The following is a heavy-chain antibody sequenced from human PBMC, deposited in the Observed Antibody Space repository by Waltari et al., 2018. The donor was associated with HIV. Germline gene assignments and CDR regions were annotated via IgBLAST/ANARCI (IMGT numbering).Heavy chain of an antibody. CDR2: IYYSGST. V-gene: IGHV4-59*01. CDR3: ARQTAMVTSYFDY. J-gene: IGHJ4*02. D-gene: IGHD5-18*01. CDR1: GGSISSYY. Sequence: QVHLQESGPGLVKPSETRSLTCTVSGGSISSYYWSWIRQPPGKGLEWIGYIYYSGSTTYNPSLKSRVTISVDTSKNQFSLKLSSVTAADTAVYYCARQTAMVTSYFDYWGQGTLVTVSS.